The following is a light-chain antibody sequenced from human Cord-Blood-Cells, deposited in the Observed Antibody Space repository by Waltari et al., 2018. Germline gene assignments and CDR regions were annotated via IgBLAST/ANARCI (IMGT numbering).Light chain of an antibody. Sequence: EIVLTQSPGTLSLSPGDRATLSCRASQSVGSSYLAWYQQEPGQAPRLLIYGASSRATGIPDRFSGSGSGTDFTLTISRLEPEDFAVYYCQQYGSSPLTFGGGTKVEIK. CDR2: GAS. V-gene: IGKV3-20*01. J-gene: IGKJ4*01. CDR1: QSVGSSY. CDR3: QQYGSSPLT.